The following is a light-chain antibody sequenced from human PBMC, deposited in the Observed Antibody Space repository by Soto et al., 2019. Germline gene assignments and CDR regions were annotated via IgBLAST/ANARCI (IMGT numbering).Light chain of an antibody. Sequence: DIQVTQTPSNLSGSVEDRVTITCRASQTIISWLAWYQQKAGRAPKLLIYKASTLKSEVPPGFSGSGSGTEFTLTISSLQPDDFATDYCQHYNSYSEAFGRGTKV. CDR2: KAS. V-gene: IGKV1-5*03. CDR1: QTIISW. J-gene: IGKJ1*01. CDR3: QHYNSYSEA.